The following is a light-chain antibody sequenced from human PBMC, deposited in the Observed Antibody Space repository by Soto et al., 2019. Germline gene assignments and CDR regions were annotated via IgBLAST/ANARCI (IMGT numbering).Light chain of an antibody. Sequence: AIQLTQSPSSLSASVGDRVTITCRASQGISSALAWYQQKPGKAPKVLIYDASSLESGVPPRFSGSGSGTDFTLTISSLQPEDVAAYYCQQLNSYPYTFGQGTKLEIK. V-gene: IGKV1-13*02. CDR3: QQLNSYPYT. CDR2: DAS. J-gene: IGKJ2*01. CDR1: QGISSA.